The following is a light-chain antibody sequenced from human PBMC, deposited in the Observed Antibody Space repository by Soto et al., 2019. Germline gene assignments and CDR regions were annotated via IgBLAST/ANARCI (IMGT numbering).Light chain of an antibody. CDR3: QHYNSYSEA. CDR1: QSVSSSY. J-gene: IGKJ1*01. Sequence: EIVLTQSPGTLSLSPGGRATLSFRARQSVSSSYLAWYQQKPGQAPRLLIYGASSRATGIPDRFSGSGSGTEFTLTISSLQPDDFATYYCQHYNSYSEAFGQGTKVDIK. V-gene: IGKV3-20*01. CDR2: GAS.